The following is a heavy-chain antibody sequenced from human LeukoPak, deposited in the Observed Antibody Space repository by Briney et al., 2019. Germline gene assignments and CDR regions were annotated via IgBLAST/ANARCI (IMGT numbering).Heavy chain of an antibody. Sequence: GGSLRLSCAASGFTFSSYSMHWVRQAPGKGLVWVSRIKQGGRSPLYADSVRGRFTVSRDDAKSTLYLEMNSLRPEDTGVYYCARGFRDYWGQGTLVTVSS. V-gene: IGHV3-74*01. CDR2: IKQGGRSP. CDR3: ARGFRDY. CDR1: GFTFSSYS. J-gene: IGHJ4*02.